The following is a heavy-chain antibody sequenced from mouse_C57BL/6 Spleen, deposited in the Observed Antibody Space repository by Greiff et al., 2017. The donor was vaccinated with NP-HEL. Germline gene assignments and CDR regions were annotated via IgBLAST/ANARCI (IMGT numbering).Heavy chain of an antibody. Sequence: QVQLQQPGAELVRPGTSVKLSCKASGYTFTSYWMHWVKQRPGQGLEWIGVIDPSDSYTNYNQKFKGKATLTVDTSSSTAYMQLSSLTSEDSAVYYWARRILFGGGDAMDYWGQGTSVTVSS. V-gene: IGHV1-59*01. CDR1: GYTFTSYW. D-gene: IGHD6-5*01. CDR2: IDPSDSYT. CDR3: ARRILFGGGDAMDY. J-gene: IGHJ4*01.